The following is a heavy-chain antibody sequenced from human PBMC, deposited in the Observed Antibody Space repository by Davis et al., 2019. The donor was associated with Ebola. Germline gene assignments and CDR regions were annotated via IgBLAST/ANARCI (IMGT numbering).Heavy chain of an antibody. J-gene: IGHJ5*02. V-gene: IGHV3-74*01. CDR2: INSDGSST. CDR3: AGEGGFCSSTSCWKWFDP. CDR1: GFTFSNYW. Sequence: GESLNISCAASGFTFSNYWMHWVRQAPGKGLVWVSRINSDGSSTSYADSVKGRFTISRDNAKNTLYLQMNSLRVEDTAVYYCAGEGGFCSSTSCWKWFDPWGQGTLVTVSS. D-gene: IGHD2-2*01.